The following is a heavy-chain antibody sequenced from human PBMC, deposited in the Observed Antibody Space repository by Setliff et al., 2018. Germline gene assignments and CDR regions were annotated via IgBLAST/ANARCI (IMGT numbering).Heavy chain of an antibody. Sequence: GASVKVSCKASGYSFTDYYMHWVRQVPGRGLEWMGWINPKSGGTRYAQKFQGRVTMTRDTSSSTIYMEVNSLTSDDTAVYFCAKQGDLAFDYWGQGTQVTVSS. CDR1: GYSFTDYY. CDR3: AKQGDLAFDY. J-gene: IGHJ4*02. CDR2: INPKSGGT. V-gene: IGHV1-2*02. D-gene: IGHD3-16*01.